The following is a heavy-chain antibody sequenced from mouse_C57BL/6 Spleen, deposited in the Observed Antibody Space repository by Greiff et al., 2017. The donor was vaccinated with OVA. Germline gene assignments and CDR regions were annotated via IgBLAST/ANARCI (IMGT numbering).Heavy chain of an antibody. CDR2: IDPENGDT. D-gene: IGHD4-1*01. V-gene: IGHV14-4*01. J-gene: IGHJ3*01. CDR1: GFNIKDDY. CDR3: TTETGSFAY. Sequence: EVQLQQSGAELVRPGASVKLSCTASGFNIKDDYMHWVKQRPEQGLEWIGWIDPENGDTEYASKFQGKATITADTSSNTAYLQLSCLTSEDTAVYYCTTETGSFAYWGQGTLVTVSA.